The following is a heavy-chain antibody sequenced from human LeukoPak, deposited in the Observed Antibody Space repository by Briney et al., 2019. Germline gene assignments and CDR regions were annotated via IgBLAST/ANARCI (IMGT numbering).Heavy chain of an antibody. D-gene: IGHD3-9*01. Sequence: SETLSLTCTVSGGSISSYYWSWLRQPAGKGLEWIGRIYTSGSTNYNPSLKSRVTISVDTSKNQFSLKLSSVTAADTAVYYCARGYYDILTGYYIFDAFDIWGQGTMVTVSS. J-gene: IGHJ3*02. CDR2: IYTSGST. CDR3: ARGYYDILTGYYIFDAFDI. CDR1: GGSISSYY. V-gene: IGHV4-4*07.